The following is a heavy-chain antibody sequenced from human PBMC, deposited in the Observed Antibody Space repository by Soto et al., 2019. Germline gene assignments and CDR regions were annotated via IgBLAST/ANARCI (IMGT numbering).Heavy chain of an antibody. CDR3: ARTAGTIFGVVIDLDY. CDR1: GYTFTSYY. J-gene: IGHJ4*02. CDR2: INPSGGST. V-gene: IGHV1-46*01. Sequence: ASVKVSCKASGYTFTSYYMHWVRQAPGQGLEWMGIINPSGGSTSYAQKFQGRVTMTRDTSTSTVYMELSSLRSEDTAVYYCARTAGTIFGVVIDLDYWGQGTLVTVSS. D-gene: IGHD3-3*01.